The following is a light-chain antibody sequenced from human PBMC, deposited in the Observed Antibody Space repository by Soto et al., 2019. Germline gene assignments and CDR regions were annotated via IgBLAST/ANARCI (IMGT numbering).Light chain of an antibody. CDR3: QKYNGWPST. CDR1: QSVDRQ. Sequence: EIVMRQPPATLSVSPGERATLSCGASQSVDRQLAWYQQRPGQAPRLLIYDTSIRATGVPARFSGSGSGSEFTLTISSLQSEDFAVYFCQKYNGWPSTFGQGTKVEIK. V-gene: IGKV3-15*01. CDR2: DTS. J-gene: IGKJ2*01.